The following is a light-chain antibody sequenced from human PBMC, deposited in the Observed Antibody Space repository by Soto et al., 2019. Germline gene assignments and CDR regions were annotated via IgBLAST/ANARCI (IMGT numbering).Light chain of an antibody. V-gene: IGKV3-20*01. Sequence: EIVLTQCSGTLSLYPRETATLSCRASQTVNSDYLAWFQQRPGQAPRLLIFATSRRATDIPDRFSGSGSGTDFTLTISRLEPEDFVIYYCQQYGSSPWTFGQGSKV. CDR3: QQYGSSPWT. CDR1: QTVNSDY. J-gene: IGKJ1*01. CDR2: ATS.